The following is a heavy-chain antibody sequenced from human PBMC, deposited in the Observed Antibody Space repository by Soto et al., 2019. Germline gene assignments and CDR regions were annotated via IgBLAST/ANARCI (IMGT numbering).Heavy chain of an antibody. J-gene: IGHJ6*02. Sequence: GGSLRLSCAASGFTFSNAWMNWVRQAPGKGLEWVGRIKSKTDGGTTDYAAPVKGRFTISRDDSKNTLYLQMNNLKTEDTAVYYCTTENRYYYDSSGYYYGYYYYYGMDVWGQGTTVTVSS. CDR1: GFTFSNAW. V-gene: IGHV3-15*07. CDR2: IKSKTDGGTT. D-gene: IGHD3-22*01. CDR3: TTENRYYYDSSGYYYGYYYYYGMDV.